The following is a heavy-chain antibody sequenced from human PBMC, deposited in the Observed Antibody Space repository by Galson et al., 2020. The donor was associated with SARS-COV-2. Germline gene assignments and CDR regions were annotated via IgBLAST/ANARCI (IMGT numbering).Heavy chain of an antibody. CDR1: GFTFSSYA. J-gene: IGHJ4*02. D-gene: IGHD3-22*01. CDR3: AKPAVRVVKPHYFDY. V-gene: IGHV3-23*01. CDR2: ISGSGGST. Sequence: GGSLRLSCAASGFTFSSYAMSCVRQAPGKGLEWVSAISGSGGSTYYADSVKGRFTISRDNSKNTLYLQMNSLRAEDTAVYYCAKPAVRVVKPHYFDYWGQGTLVTVSS.